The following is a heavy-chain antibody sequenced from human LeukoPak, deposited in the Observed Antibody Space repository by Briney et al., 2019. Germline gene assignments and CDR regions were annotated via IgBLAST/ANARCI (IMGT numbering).Heavy chain of an antibody. CDR1: GFTFSTSV. CDR2: RFT. Sequence: PGGSLRLSCEAPGFTFSTSVMHSVRQAPGKGLEWVAGRFTHYVDSVKGRFTISGDNSKKTVYLQMNSLRPEDTAIYYCAREGHSSGHAPAFDIWGQGTMVTVSS. D-gene: IGHD3-22*01. J-gene: IGHJ3*02. V-gene: IGHV3-NL1*01. CDR3: AREGHSSGHAPAFDI.